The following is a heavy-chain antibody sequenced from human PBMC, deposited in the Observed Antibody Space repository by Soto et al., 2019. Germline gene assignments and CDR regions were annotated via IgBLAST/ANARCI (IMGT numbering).Heavy chain of an antibody. CDR3: ARGGRRDCSGGSCSYSYNGMDV. D-gene: IGHD2-15*01. J-gene: IGHJ6*02. CDR1: GFTFSTYA. V-gene: IGHV3-23*01. Sequence: EVQLLESGGGLVQPGGSLRLSCAASGFTFSTYAMSWVRQAPGKGLEWVSGITGSGVNTFYADSVKGRFTISRDNSKNTLYRQMNSLRAEDTALYFCARGGRRDCSGGSCSYSYNGMDVWGQGTTVTVSS. CDR2: ITGSGVNT.